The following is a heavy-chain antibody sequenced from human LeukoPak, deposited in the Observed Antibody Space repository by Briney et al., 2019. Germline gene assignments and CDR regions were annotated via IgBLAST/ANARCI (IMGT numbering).Heavy chain of an antibody. CDR3: VRGGEIGFDI. D-gene: IGHD2/OR15-2a*01. Sequence: GGSLRLSCAASGFTFSSYGMHWVRQAPGKGLEWVAFIRYDGSNKYYADSVKGRFTISRDDSKNTLYLQMNSLRAGDTAVYKCVRGGEIGFDIWGQGTMVTVSS. CDR2: IRYDGSNK. CDR1: GFTFSSYG. V-gene: IGHV3-30*02. J-gene: IGHJ3*02.